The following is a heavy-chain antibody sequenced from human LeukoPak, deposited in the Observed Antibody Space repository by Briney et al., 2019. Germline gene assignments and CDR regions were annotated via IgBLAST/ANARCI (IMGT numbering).Heavy chain of an antibody. Sequence: GGSLRLSCAASGFTFSDYYMYWIRQAPGKGLMYISRNNGDGSTTNYADVVKGRFTMSRDNVKNTLYLQMNSLRVEDTAVYYCARDPRNVGLAPWGQGTLVTVSS. CDR1: GFTFSDYY. J-gene: IGHJ5*02. D-gene: IGHD2-15*01. CDR3: ARDPRNVGLAP. CDR2: NNGDGSTT. V-gene: IGHV3-74*01.